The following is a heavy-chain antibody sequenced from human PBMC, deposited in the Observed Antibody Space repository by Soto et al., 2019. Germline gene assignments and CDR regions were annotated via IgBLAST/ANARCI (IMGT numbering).Heavy chain of an antibody. CDR3: IGSFPF. CDR1: GFQCGNFV. J-gene: IGHJ4*02. D-gene: IGHD3-10*01. CDR2: IRSQPYGGTA. Sequence: LPLRLSYTASGFQCGNFVVSWFRQAPGKGMEWVGFIRSQPYGGTAEYAASVRGRFTISRDDSKGIAYLQMNSLQTEDSGVYYCIGSFPFWGQGTLVTVS. V-gene: IGHV3-49*03.